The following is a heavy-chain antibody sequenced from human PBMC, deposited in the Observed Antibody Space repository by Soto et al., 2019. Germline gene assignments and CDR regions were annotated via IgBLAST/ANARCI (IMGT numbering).Heavy chain of an antibody. Sequence: QVQLVESGGGVVQPGRSLRLSCAASGFTFSSYGMHWVRQAPGKGLEWVAVIWYDGSNKYYADSVKGRFTISRDNSKNTLYLQMNSLRAEDTAVYYCARDLLAVAGTFDYWGQGTLVTVSS. V-gene: IGHV3-30*19. CDR3: ARDLLAVAGTFDY. CDR1: GFTFSSYG. CDR2: IWYDGSNK. J-gene: IGHJ4*02. D-gene: IGHD6-19*01.